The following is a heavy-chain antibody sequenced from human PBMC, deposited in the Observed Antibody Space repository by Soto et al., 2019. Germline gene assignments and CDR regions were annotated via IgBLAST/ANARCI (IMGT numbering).Heavy chain of an antibody. CDR2: ISSSSSYI. V-gene: IGHV3-21*01. Sequence: GGSLRLSCAASGFTFSSYSMNWVRQAPGKGLEWVSSISSSSSYIYYADSVKGRFTISRDNAKNSLYLQMNSLRAEDTAVYYCATPQDYGDYVFDYWGQGTLVTVSS. CDR3: ATPQDYGDYVFDY. D-gene: IGHD4-17*01. CDR1: GFTFSSYS. J-gene: IGHJ4*02.